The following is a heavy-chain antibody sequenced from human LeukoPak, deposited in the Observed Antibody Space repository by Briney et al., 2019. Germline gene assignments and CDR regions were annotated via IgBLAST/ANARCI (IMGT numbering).Heavy chain of an antibody. CDR2: ISSDGSDK. J-gene: IGHJ4*02. CDR3: AKVLRGIAVAADY. V-gene: IGHV3-30*18. D-gene: IGHD6-19*01. CDR1: GFTFSSYG. Sequence: GGSLRLSCAASGFTFSSYGMHWVRQAPGKGLEWVAAISSDGSDKYSVDSVKGRFTISRDNSKNTLYLQMNSLRAEDTAVYYCAKVLRGIAVAADYWGQGTLVTVSS.